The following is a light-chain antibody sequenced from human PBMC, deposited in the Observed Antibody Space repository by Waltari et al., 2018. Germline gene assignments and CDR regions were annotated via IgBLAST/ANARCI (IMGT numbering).Light chain of an antibody. V-gene: IGKV1-39*01. CDR1: QNISTY. CDR3: QQSYSPLT. CDR2: AAS. Sequence: DFQMTQSPSSLSASVGDRVTIPCRAIQNISTYLNWYQQKPGKAPNRLIYAASSLQSGVPSRFSGSGSGTDFTLTISSLQPEDFATYYCQQSYSPLTFGGGTKVEIK. J-gene: IGKJ4*01.